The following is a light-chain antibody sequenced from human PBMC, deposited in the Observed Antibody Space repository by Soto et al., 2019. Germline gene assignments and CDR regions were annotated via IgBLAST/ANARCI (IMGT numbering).Light chain of an antibody. CDR3: AAWESYLSVGV. Sequence: QSVLTQPPSASGTPGQRVTISCSGSSSNIGSNTVNWYQQLPGTAPKLLIYSNNQRPSGVPDRFSGSKSGTSASLAISGLQSEDEADYYCAAWESYLSVGVFGGGTKVTVL. J-gene: IGLJ3*02. CDR2: SNN. CDR1: SSNIGSNT. V-gene: IGLV1-44*01.